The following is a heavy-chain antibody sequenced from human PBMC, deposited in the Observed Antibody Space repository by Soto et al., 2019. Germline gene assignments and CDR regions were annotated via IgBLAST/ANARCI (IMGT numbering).Heavy chain of an antibody. CDR2: ISAYNGNT. V-gene: IGHV1-18*01. CDR3: ARDLYGDYSRDAFDI. J-gene: IGHJ3*02. Sequence: ASVKVSCKASGYTFTSYGISWVRQAPGQGLEWMGWISAYNGNTNYAQKLQGRVTMTTDTSTSTAYMELRSLRSDDTAMYYCARDLYGDYSRDAFDIWGQGTMVTVSS. CDR1: GYTFTSYG. D-gene: IGHD4-17*01.